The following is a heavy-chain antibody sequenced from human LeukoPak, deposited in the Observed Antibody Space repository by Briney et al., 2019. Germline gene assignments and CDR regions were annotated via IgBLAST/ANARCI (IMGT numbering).Heavy chain of an antibody. CDR2: IKQGGGER. D-gene: IGHD6-13*01. J-gene: IGHJ4*01. CDR1: GFTFSSYW. CDR3: ARDGTAAGLYFDL. Sequence: GGSLRLPCGVSGFTFSSYWMNWVRQAPGKGLEWVASIKQGGGERSYVDSVKGRFTISRDNAKNSLYLQMSSLRAEDTAVYYCARDGTAAGLYFDLWGQGTLVTVSS. V-gene: IGHV3-7*01.